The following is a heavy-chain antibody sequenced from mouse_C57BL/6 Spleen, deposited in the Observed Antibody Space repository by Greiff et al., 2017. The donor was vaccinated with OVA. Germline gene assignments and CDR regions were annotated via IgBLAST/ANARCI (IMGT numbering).Heavy chain of an antibody. CDR3: ARDSWGFDY. CDR2: IYPGDGDT. J-gene: IGHJ2*01. V-gene: IGHV1-80*01. CDR1: GYAFSIYW. Sequence: QVQLQQSGAELVKPGASVKISCKASGYAFSIYWMNWVKQRPGTGLEWIGQIYPGDGDTNYNGKFKGKATLTADKSSSTAYMQLSSLTSEDSAVYFCARDSWGFDYWGQGTTLTVSS. D-gene: IGHD1-1*01.